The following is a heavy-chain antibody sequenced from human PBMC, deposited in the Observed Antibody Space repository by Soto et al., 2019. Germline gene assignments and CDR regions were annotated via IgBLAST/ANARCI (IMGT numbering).Heavy chain of an antibody. CDR2: IYYSGST. Sequence: QLQLQESGPGLVKPSETLSLTCTVSGGSFSSSSYYWGWIRQPPGKGLEWIGSIYYSGSTYYNPSLKSRVTISVDTSKNQFSLKLSSVTAADTAVYYCARHEAYSSSSEYFDYWGQGTLVTVSS. CDR3: ARHEAYSSSSEYFDY. D-gene: IGHD6-6*01. J-gene: IGHJ4*02. CDR1: GGSFSSSSYY. V-gene: IGHV4-39*01.